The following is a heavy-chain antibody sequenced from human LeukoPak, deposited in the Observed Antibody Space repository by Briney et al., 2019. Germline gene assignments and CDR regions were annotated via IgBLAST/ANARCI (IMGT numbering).Heavy chain of an antibody. CDR1: GYTFTTYD. J-gene: IGHJ3*02. Sequence: ASVKVSCKASGYTFTTYDINWVRQAPGQGLEWMGWINPNSGGTNYAQKFQGRVTMTRDTSISTAYMELSRLRSDDTAVYYCARLVHLYGGNPAGDAFDIWGQGTMVTVSS. V-gene: IGHV1-2*02. CDR3: ARLVHLYGGNPAGDAFDI. D-gene: IGHD4-23*01. CDR2: INPNSGGT.